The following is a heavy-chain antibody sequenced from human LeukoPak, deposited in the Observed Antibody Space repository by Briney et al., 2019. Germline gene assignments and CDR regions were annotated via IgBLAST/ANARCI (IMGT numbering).Heavy chain of an antibody. D-gene: IGHD2-21*02. CDR2: INHSGST. V-gene: IGHV4-34*01. CDR1: GGSFSGYY. Sequence: KPSETLSLTCAVYGGSFSGYYWSWIRQPPGKGLEWIGEINHSGSTNYNPSLKSRVTISVDTSKNQFSLKLSSVTAADTAVYYCARHSRIGYCGGDCYSEFDYWGQGTLVTVSS. J-gene: IGHJ4*02. CDR3: ARHSRIGYCGGDCYSEFDY.